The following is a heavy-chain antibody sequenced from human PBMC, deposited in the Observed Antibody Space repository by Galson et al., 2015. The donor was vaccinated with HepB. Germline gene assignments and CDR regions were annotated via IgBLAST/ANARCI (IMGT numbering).Heavy chain of an antibody. Sequence: SETLSLTCTVSGGSISSYYWTWIRQPPGKGLEWIGYMYYSGNTNYNPSLKSRVTISLGTTKNQFTLKLSSVTAADTAFYYCARISPTSSGWYGAVRYWGQGTLVTVSS. J-gene: IGHJ4*02. D-gene: IGHD6-19*01. CDR1: GGSISSYY. CDR3: ARISPTSSGWYGAVRY. V-gene: IGHV4-59*01. CDR2: MYYSGNT.